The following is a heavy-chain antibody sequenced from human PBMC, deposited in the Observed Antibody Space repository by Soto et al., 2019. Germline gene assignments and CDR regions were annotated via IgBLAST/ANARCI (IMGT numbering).Heavy chain of an antibody. J-gene: IGHJ4*02. CDR3: ARSTSYYYYSSRYYGCLDY. V-gene: IGHV1-2*04. Sequence: QVQLVQSGAEVKKPGASVKVSCKASGYTFTGYYMHWVRQAPGQGLEWMGWINPNSGGTNYAQKFQGWVTMTRDTPISTAYMELSRLRSDDTAVYYCARSTSYYYYSSRYYGCLDYWGQGTLVTVSS. D-gene: IGHD3-22*01. CDR2: INPNSGGT. CDR1: GYTFTGYY.